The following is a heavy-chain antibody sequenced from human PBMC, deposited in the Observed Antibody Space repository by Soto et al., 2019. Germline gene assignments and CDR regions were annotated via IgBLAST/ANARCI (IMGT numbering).Heavy chain of an antibody. CDR2: TRDKAHSYTT. V-gene: IGHV3-72*01. CDR1: GFTFSDHY. J-gene: IGHJ4*02. Sequence: PGGSLRLSCAASGFTFSDHYMDWVRQAPGKGLEWVGRTRDKAHSYTTEYAASVKGRFTISRDDSKSSLYLRMDSLKTEDTAVYYCARVTVAFYLDNWGQGTLVTVSS. CDR3: ARVTVAFYLDN. D-gene: IGHD4-17*01.